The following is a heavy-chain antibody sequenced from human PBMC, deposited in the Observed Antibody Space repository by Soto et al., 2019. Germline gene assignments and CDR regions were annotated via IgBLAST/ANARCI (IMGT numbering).Heavy chain of an antibody. CDR1: GGSFSGYY. D-gene: IGHD3-3*01. J-gene: IGHJ3*02. CDR3: VRDRVTIVGVVIIHGAFDI. CDR2: INHSGST. Sequence: SETLSLTCAVYGGSFSGYYWSWIRQPPGKGLEWIGEINHSGSTNYNPSLKSRVTISVDTSKNQFSLKLSSVTAADTAVYYCVRDRVTIVGVVIIHGAFDIWGQGTMVNVSS. V-gene: IGHV4-34*01.